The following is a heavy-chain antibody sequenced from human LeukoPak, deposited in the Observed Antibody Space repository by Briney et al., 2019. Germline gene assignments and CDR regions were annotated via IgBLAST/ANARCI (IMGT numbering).Heavy chain of an antibody. V-gene: IGHV4-59*01. CDR1: GGSISTYY. Sequence: SETLSLTCTVSGGSISTYYRSWIRQPPGEGLEWIGYIYYSGSTNYNPSLKSRVTISVDTSKNHFSLKLSSVTAADTAVYYCARGGARGYCTDGVCSYYPENFDYWGQGTLVTVSS. D-gene: IGHD2-8*01. CDR2: IYYSGST. J-gene: IGHJ4*02. CDR3: ARGGARGYCTDGVCSYYPENFDY.